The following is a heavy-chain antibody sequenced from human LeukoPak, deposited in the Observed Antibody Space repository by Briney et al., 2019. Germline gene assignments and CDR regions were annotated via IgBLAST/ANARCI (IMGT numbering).Heavy chain of an antibody. CDR1: GFTFSSYG. D-gene: IGHD1-26*01. V-gene: IGHV3-30*03. CDR3: ARGLVGAYFDY. CDR2: ISYDGSNT. J-gene: IGHJ4*02. Sequence: GRSLRLSCAASGFTFSSYGMHWVRQAPGKGLEWVAVISYDGSNTYYADSVKGRFTISRDNSKNTLYLQMNSLRAEDTAVYYCARGLVGAYFDYWGQGTLVTVSS.